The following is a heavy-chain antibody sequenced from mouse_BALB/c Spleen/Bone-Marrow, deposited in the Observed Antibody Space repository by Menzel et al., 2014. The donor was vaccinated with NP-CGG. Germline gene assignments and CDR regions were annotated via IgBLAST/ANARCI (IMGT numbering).Heavy chain of an antibody. D-gene: IGHD1-1*01. J-gene: IGHJ4*01. V-gene: IGHV1-69*02. Sequence: QVQLQQPGAELVRPGASLKLSCRASGHTFTSYWINWVKQRPGQGLEWIGNIYPSDSYINYNQRFKDKATLTVDKSSSTAYMQLSSPTSEDSAVYYCTRYGNSHYYAIDYWGQGTSVTVSS. CDR2: IYPSDSYI. CDR1: GHTFTSYW. CDR3: TRYGNSHYYAIDY.